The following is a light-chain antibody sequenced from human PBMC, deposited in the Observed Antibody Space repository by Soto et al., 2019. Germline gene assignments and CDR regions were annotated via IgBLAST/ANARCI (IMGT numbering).Light chain of an antibody. CDR3: QQYGSSPRT. J-gene: IGKJ1*01. V-gene: IGKV3-20*01. CDR1: QSVSSIY. Sequence: EIVLTQSPGALSLSPGERVTLFCRASQSVSSIYLAWYQQKPGQAPRLLIYGASSRATGIPDRFSGSGSGTDFSLTISRLEPEDFAVYYCQQYGSSPRTFGQGTKVDIK. CDR2: GAS.